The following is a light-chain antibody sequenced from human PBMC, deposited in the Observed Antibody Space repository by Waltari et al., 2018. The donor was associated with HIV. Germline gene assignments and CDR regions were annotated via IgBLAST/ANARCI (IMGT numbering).Light chain of an antibody. CDR1: SSDVGTFHY. J-gene: IGLJ2*01. CDR2: EVT. Sequence: QSALSQPPSASGSPVQEVTISCTGTSSDVGTFHYVSWYQPPPGKAPKLILYEVTKRPSGVPDRFSGSKSGNTASLTVSGFQAEDEADYYCSSYAGTNPVVFGGGTKLTVL. V-gene: IGLV2-8*01. CDR3: SSYAGTNPVV.